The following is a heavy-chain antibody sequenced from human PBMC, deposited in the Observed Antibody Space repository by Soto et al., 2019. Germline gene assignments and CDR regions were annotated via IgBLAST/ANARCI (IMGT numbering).Heavy chain of an antibody. D-gene: IGHD2-15*01. V-gene: IGHV1-18*01. Sequence: GASVKVSCKASGYTFTSYGISRVRQAPGQGLEWMGWISAYNGNTNYAQKLQGRVTMTTDTSTSTAYMELRSLRSDDTAVYYCARVLCSGGSCYGFDYWSQGTLVTVSS. CDR1: GYTFTSYG. CDR2: ISAYNGNT. J-gene: IGHJ4*02. CDR3: ARVLCSGGSCYGFDY.